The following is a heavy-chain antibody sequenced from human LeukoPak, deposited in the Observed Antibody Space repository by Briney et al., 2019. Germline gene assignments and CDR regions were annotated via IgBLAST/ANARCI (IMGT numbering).Heavy chain of an antibody. V-gene: IGHV3-30*03. J-gene: IGHJ4*02. D-gene: IGHD5-18*01. Sequence: AGGSLRLSCAASGFTFSSYGMHWVRQAPGKGLEWVALISYDGSNKYYADSVKGRFTISRDNSKNTLYLQMNSLRAEDTAVYYCATTWIQLWLTDYWGQGTLVTVSS. CDR1: GFTFSSYG. CDR2: ISYDGSNK. CDR3: ATTWIQLWLTDY.